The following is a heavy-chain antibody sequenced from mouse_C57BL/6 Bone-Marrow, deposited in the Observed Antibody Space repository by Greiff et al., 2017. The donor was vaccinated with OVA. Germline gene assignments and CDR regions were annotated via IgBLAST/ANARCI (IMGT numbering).Heavy chain of an antibody. V-gene: IGHV2-5*01. D-gene: IGHD1-1*01. J-gene: IGHJ3*01. CDR2: IWSGGST. Sequence: VKLMESGPGLVQPSQSLSITCTVSGFSLTSYGVHWVRQSPGKGLEWLGVIWSGGSTDYNAALMSRLSITKDNSKSQVFFKMNSLQADDTAIYCCAKGPYDCGSPWGQGTLVTVSA. CDR1: GFSLTSYG. CDR3: AKGPYDCGSP.